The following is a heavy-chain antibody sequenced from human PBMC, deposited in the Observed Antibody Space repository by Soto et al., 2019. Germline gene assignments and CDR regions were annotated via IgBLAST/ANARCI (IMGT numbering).Heavy chain of an antibody. CDR1: GYTFTGYY. J-gene: IGHJ4*02. D-gene: IGHD2-2*01. Sequence: ASVKVSCKASGYTFTGYYMHWVRQAPGQGLEWMGWINPNSGGTNYAQKFQGWVTMTRDTSISTAYMELSRLRSDDTAVYYCARARPIVVVPADSVYYFDYWGQGTLVTVSS. V-gene: IGHV1-2*04. CDR3: ARARPIVVVPADSVYYFDY. CDR2: INPNSGGT.